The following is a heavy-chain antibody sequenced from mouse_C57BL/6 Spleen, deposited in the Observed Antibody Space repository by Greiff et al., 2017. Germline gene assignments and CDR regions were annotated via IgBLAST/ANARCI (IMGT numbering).Heavy chain of an antibody. J-gene: IGHJ2*01. Sequence: VQRVESGAELVKPGASVKISCKASGYAFSSYWMNWVKQRPGKGLEWIGQIYPGDGDTNYNGKFKGKATLTADKSSSTAYMQLSSLTSEDSAVYFCARGKGLGGFDYWGQGTTLTVSS. D-gene: IGHD4-1*01. CDR1: GYAFSSYW. CDR2: IYPGDGDT. V-gene: IGHV1-80*01. CDR3: ARGKGLGGFDY.